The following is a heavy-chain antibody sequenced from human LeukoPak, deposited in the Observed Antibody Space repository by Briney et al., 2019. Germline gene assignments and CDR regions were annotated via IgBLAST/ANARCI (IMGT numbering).Heavy chain of an antibody. Sequence: GGSLRLSCAASGFTFSNYWMHWVRQAPGEGPVWVSHINGDGSVTGYADSVKGRFTVSRGNARHTLYVQMNNLRAEDTAVYYCAREGDSSGYLDYWGQGTLVTVSS. J-gene: IGHJ4*02. CDR2: INGDGSVT. CDR3: AREGDSSGYLDY. D-gene: IGHD3-22*01. CDR1: GFTFSNYW. V-gene: IGHV3-74*01.